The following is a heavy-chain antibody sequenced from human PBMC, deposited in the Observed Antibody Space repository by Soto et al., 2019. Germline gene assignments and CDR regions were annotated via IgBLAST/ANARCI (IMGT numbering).Heavy chain of an antibody. V-gene: IGHV1-18*04. CDR2: SSASNGNR. Sequence: QVQLVQSGAEVKKPGASVKVSCKASGYDFSSYGISWVRQAPGQGLEWMGWSSASNGNRDYAQQCQGRVTMTSDTSRTTAYMELRSLRSDDTAVYYCVRDPQRNDYWGQGTLVNGSS. CDR1: GYDFSSYG. D-gene: IGHD2-2*01. CDR3: VRDPQRNDY. J-gene: IGHJ4*02.